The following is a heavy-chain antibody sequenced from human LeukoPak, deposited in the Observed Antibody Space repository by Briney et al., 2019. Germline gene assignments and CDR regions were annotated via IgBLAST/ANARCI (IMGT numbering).Heavy chain of an antibody. Sequence: SETLSLTCTVSGGSISGYYWSWIRQPPGKGLEWIGCISYSGSTNYTPSLKSRVTISVDTSNNQFSLKLTSVTAAHTAVYYCASQGGSYAYVFDIWGQGTMVTVSS. CDR3: ASQGGSYAYVFDI. CDR1: GGSISGYY. CDR2: ISYSGST. D-gene: IGHD1-26*01. V-gene: IGHV4-59*01. J-gene: IGHJ3*02.